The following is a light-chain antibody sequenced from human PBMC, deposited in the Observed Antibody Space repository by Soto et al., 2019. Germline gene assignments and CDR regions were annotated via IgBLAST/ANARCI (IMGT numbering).Light chain of an antibody. V-gene: IGKV3-20*01. CDR1: QSVRSNF. J-gene: IGKJ5*01. Sequence: EIVLTQSPGTLSLSPGERATLSCRASQSVRSNFLAWYQQKPGQAPRLLIYGASNRATGIPDRFSGSGSGTDFTLTISRLEPEDFAVYYCQQYGSSPTTFGQGTRLEIK. CDR2: GAS. CDR3: QQYGSSPTT.